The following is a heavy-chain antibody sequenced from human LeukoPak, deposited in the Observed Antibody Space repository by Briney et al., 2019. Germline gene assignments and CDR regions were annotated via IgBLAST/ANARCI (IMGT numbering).Heavy chain of an antibody. CDR1: GGSISSSSYY. V-gene: IGHV4-39*07. CDR3: ARSIAAQAFDY. D-gene: IGHD6-6*01. Sequence: NPSETLSLTCTVSGGSISSSSYYWGWIRQPPGKGLEWIGSIYYSGSTYYNPSLKSRVTISVDTSKNQFSLKLSSVTAADTAVYYCARSIAAQAFDYWGQGTLVTVSS. CDR2: IYYSGST. J-gene: IGHJ4*02.